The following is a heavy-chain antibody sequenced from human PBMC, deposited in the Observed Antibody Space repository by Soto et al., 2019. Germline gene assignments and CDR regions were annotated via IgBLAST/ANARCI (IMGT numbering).Heavy chain of an antibody. CDR3: ARLDYGDSAFDS. Sequence: PSETLSLTCTVSGGSIIGHYWIWIRQPPGEGMEWIGYIFYSGSTTYNNNPSLKSRVTISVDTSKNQFSLRLNAVTAADTAVYYCARLDYGDSAFDSWGRGTLVTVSS. D-gene: IGHD4-17*01. CDR2: IFYSGSTTY. J-gene: IGHJ4*02. V-gene: IGHV4-59*11. CDR1: GGSIIGHY.